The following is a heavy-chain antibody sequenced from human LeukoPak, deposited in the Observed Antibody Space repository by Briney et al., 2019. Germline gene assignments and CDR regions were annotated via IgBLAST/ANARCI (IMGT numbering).Heavy chain of an antibody. V-gene: IGHV4-34*01. CDR2: INHSGST. CDR1: GGSFSGYY. CDR3: AKAYGGYYYYFDY. D-gene: IGHD4-17*01. Sequence: SETLSLTCAVYGGSFSGYYWSWIRQPPGKGLEWIGEINHSGSTNYNPSLKSRVTISVDTSKNQFSLKLSSVTAADTAVYYCAKAYGGYYYYFDYWGQGTLVTVSS. J-gene: IGHJ4*02.